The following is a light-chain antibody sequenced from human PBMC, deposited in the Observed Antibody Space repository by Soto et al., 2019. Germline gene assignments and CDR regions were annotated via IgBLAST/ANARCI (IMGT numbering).Light chain of an antibody. Sequence: MVITPTPSTLAVSPGERATLSCRARQSVGTSLAWYQQKLGQAPRLLIYGAATRATDVPVRFSGSASGTDFPLTISRLEPEDFAVYYCQQYGSSGTFGQGTQVDIK. V-gene: IGKV3-20*01. CDR3: QQYGSSGT. CDR2: GAA. CDR1: QSVGTS. J-gene: IGKJ1*01.